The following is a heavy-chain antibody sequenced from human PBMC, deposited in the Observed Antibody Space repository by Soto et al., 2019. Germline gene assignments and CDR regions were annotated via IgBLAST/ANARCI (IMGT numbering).Heavy chain of an antibody. CDR2: ISGSGGTT. V-gene: IGHV3-23*01. Sequence: GGSLRLSCAASGFTFSSYAMSWVRQAPGKGLEWVSAISGSGGTTYYADSVKGRFTFSRDNSKNTLYLQMNSLRAEDTAVYYCAKTANGWFSAFDIWGQGTMVTASS. D-gene: IGHD6-19*01. CDR1: GFTFSSYA. J-gene: IGHJ3*02. CDR3: AKTANGWFSAFDI.